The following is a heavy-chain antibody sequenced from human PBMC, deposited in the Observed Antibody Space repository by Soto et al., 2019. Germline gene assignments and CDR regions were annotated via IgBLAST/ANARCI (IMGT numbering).Heavy chain of an antibody. CDR2: IYHNAST. Sequence: SETLSLTCTAYGGSFSGYYWSWISQPPGKGLEWIGYIYHNASTNYNPSLKSRVTISVDTSKNQFSLKLSSVTAADTAVYYCARRYSSSSDYWGQGTLVTVSS. CDR3: ARRYSSSSDY. J-gene: IGHJ4*02. V-gene: IGHV4-59*08. D-gene: IGHD6-13*01. CDR1: GGSFSGYY.